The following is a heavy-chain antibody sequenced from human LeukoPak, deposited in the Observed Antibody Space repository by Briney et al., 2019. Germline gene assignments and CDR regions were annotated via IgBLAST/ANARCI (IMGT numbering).Heavy chain of an antibody. J-gene: IGHJ6*03. Sequence: SETLSLTCAVYGECFSGYYWSWSRRPPARGLEWIWESNRSESTNYNLPLKSRVTISVDTSKNQFSLKLSSVTAADTAVYYCARGRETLGYCSGGSCYPNYYYMDVWGKGTTVTASS. V-gene: IGHV4-34*01. CDR2: SNRSEST. D-gene: IGHD2-15*01. CDR3: ARGRETLGYCSGGSCYPNYYYMDV. CDR1: GECFSGYY.